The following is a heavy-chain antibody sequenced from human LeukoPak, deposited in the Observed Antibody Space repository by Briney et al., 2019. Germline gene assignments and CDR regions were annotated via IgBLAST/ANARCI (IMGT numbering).Heavy chain of an antibody. CDR1: GGSISSSSYY. CDR3: ARRSAHFDY. Sequence: SETLSLTCTVSGGSISSSSYYWGWIRQPPGKGLEWIGSIYYSGSTYYNPSLKSRVTISVDTSKNQFSLKLSSVTAADTAVYYCARRSAHFDYWGQGTLVTVS. CDR2: IYYSGST. D-gene: IGHD3-3*01. V-gene: IGHV4-39*01. J-gene: IGHJ4*02.